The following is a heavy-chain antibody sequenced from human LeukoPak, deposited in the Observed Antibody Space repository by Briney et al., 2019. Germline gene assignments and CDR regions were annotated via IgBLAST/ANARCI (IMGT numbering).Heavy chain of an antibody. J-gene: IGHJ5*02. V-gene: IGHV4-34*01. CDR3: XXXWKXAXRYXYGIVRDNWFDP. D-gene: IGHD5-18*01. CDR2: INHSGST. Sequence: SETLSLTCAVYGGSFSGYYWSWIRQPPGKGLEWIGEINHSGSTNYNPSLKSRVTISVDTSKNQFSLKLSSVTAADTAVYYCXXXWKXAXRYXYGIVRDNWFDPWGQGTLVTVSS. CDR1: GGSFSGYY.